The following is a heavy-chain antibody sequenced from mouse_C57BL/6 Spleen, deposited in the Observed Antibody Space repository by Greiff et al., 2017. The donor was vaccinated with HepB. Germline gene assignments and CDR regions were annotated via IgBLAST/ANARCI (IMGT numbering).Heavy chain of an antibody. CDR3: ARGRAGTVHWYFDV. CDR2: IDPSDSYT. V-gene: IGHV1-69*01. D-gene: IGHD3-3*01. CDR1: GYTFTSYW. J-gene: IGHJ1*03. Sequence: QVQLQQPGAELVMPGASVKLSCKASGYTFTSYWMHWVKQRPGLGLEWIGEIDPSDSYTNYNQKFKGKSTLTVDKSSSTAYMQLSSLTSEDSAVYYCARGRAGTVHWYFDVWGTGTTVTVSS.